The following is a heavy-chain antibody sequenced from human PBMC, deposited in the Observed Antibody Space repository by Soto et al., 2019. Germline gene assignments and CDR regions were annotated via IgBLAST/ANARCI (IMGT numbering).Heavy chain of an antibody. J-gene: IGHJ4*02. CDR3: ARQTYYYDSSGEPPGLGY. Sequence: ASVKVSCKASGYTFTSYYMHWVRQAPGQGLEWMGIINPSGGSTSYAQKFQGRVTMTRDTSTSTVYMELSSLRSEDTAVYYCARQTYYYDSSGEPPGLGYWGQGTLVTVSS. V-gene: IGHV1-46*01. D-gene: IGHD3-22*01. CDR1: GYTFTSYY. CDR2: INPSGGST.